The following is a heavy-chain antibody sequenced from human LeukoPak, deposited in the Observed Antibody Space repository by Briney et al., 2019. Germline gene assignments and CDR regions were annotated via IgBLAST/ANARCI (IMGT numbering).Heavy chain of an antibody. V-gene: IGHV5-51*01. CDR1: GYSFTSYR. CDR2: IFPGDSDT. Sequence: GDSLKISCKGSGYSFTSYRIGGGRQKPGKGLEWRGIIFPGDSDTRYSPSFQGQVTISADKSISTAYLQWSSLKASDTAMYYCARRLTYDSRAYYCLDYWGQGTLVTVSS. J-gene: IGHJ4*02. CDR3: ARRLTYDSRAYYCLDY. D-gene: IGHD3-22*01.